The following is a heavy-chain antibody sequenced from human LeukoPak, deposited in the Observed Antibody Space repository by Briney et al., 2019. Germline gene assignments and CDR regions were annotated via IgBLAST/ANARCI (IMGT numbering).Heavy chain of an antibody. Sequence: SQTLSLTCTVSGGSISSGGYYWGWIRQPPGKGLEWIGNIYYSGSTYYDPSLKSRVTTSVDKSKNQFSLKLSSVTAADTAVYYCARLLSGSSYFGYWGQGTLVTVSS. J-gene: IGHJ4*02. V-gene: IGHV4-39*01. CDR1: GGSISSGGYY. CDR2: IYYSGST. D-gene: IGHD1-26*01. CDR3: ARLLSGSSYFGY.